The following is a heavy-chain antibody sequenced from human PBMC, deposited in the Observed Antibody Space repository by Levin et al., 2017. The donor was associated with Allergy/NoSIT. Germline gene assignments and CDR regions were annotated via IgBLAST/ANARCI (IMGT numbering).Heavy chain of an antibody. CDR2: INPNSGDT. Sequence: GESLKISCKASGYTFTDYYMHWVRQAPGQGLEWMGWINPNSGDTNYAQKFQGRVTMTRDTSISTAYMELSSLKSDDTAVFYCAREYIVAVTATPAKDVFEIWGQGTMVTVSS. J-gene: IGHJ3*02. CDR3: AREYIVAVTATPAKDVFEI. V-gene: IGHV1-2*02. D-gene: IGHD2-21*02. CDR1: GYTFTDYY.